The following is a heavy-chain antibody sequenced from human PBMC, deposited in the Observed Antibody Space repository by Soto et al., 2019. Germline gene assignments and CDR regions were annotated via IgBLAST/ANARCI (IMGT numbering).Heavy chain of an antibody. CDR1: GYTFTSYY. V-gene: IGHV1-46*03. CDR3: ARDRVIVVVPPPYYYGMDV. D-gene: IGHD2-2*01. CDR2: INPSGGST. J-gene: IGHJ6*02. Sequence: ASVKVSCKASGYTFTSYYMHWVRQAPGQGLEWMGIINPSGGSTSYAQKFQGRVTMTRDTSTSTVYMELSSLRSEDTAVYYCARDRVIVVVPPPYYYGMDVWGQGTTVTVSS.